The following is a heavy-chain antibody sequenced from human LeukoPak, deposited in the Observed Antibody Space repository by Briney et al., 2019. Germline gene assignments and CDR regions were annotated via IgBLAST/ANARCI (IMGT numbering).Heavy chain of an antibody. Sequence: TGRSLRLSCAASGFSFDTYAMHWVRQAPGQGLEWVALIWHDGSHKFYSNSVRGQFTISRDNSKNTVYLQMNNLRPDDTAVYYCAREIFGSGSHPDFWGQGTLVTVSS. CDR2: IWHDGSHK. CDR3: AREIFGSGSHPDF. D-gene: IGHD3-10*01. V-gene: IGHV3-33*01. CDR1: GFSFDTYA. J-gene: IGHJ4*02.